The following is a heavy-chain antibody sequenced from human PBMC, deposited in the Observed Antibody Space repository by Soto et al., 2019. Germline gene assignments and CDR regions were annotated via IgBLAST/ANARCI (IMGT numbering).Heavy chain of an antibody. D-gene: IGHD2-21*01. V-gene: IGHV4-31*03. CDR3: ARLRIATNNYKWFDP. CDR1: GAALNSGNYY. CDR2: IYVTGDV. Sequence: PSETLSLTCSVSGAALNSGNYYWSWIRQVPGKGLEWIGHIYVTGDVDYNPSLRDRITISQDTSERQFSLNLRLVTAADTAVYYCARLRIATNNYKWFDPWGQGTMVTV. J-gene: IGHJ5*02.